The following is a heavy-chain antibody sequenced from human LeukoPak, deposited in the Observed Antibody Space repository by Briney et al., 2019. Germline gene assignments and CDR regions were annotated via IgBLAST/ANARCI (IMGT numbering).Heavy chain of an antibody. CDR3: ARLSSLANIAARGRTWLDP. V-gene: IGHV4-61*05. CDR1: GGSISSSSYY. CDR2: IYYSGST. D-gene: IGHD6-6*01. Sequence: SETLSLTCTVSGGSISSSSYYWGWIRQPPGKGLEWIGHIYYSGSTNYSPSLKSRVTISVDTSKNQFSLKLSSVTAADTAVYYCARLSSLANIAARGRTWLDPWGQGSLVTVSS. J-gene: IGHJ5*02.